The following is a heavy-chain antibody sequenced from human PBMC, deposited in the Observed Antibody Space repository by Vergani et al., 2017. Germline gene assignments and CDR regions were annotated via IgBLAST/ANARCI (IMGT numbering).Heavy chain of an antibody. CDR3: ASDTHSGQRADR. CDR2: IFPSGNS. Sequence: QVKLQESGSGLVKPSQTLSLTCAVSGDSITNGGFSWNWIRQPPGKGPEWIGYIFPSGNSDYNPSLKNRVSISLDKSKNQFSLTLTSVTAADTAVYYCASDTHSGQRADRWGQGILVTVTS. D-gene: IGHD6-19*01. CDR1: GDSITNGGFS. J-gene: IGHJ5*02. V-gene: IGHV4-30-2*02.